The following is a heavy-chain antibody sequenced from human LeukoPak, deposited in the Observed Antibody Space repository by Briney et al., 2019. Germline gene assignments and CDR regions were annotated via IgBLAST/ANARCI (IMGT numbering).Heavy chain of an antibody. CDR3: AKVSGIAVAGYYFDY. CDR1: GFTFSSYA. D-gene: IGHD6-19*01. CDR2: ISGSGGST. J-gene: IGHJ4*02. V-gene: IGHV3-23*01. Sequence: PGGSLRLSCAASGFTFSSYAMSWVCQAPGKGLEWVSAISGSGGSTYYADSVKGRFTISRDNSKNTLYLQMNSLRAEDTAVYYCAKVSGIAVAGYYFDYWGQGTLVTVSS.